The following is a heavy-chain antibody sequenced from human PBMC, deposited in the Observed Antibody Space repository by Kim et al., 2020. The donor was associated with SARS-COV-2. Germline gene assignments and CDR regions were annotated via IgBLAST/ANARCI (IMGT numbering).Heavy chain of an antibody. Sequence: ASVKVSCRASGYTFTSYHIHWVRQAPGQGLEWMRRINPNGGSDFAQTFQGRVTMTTDISISTVFMQLTRVTSDDTAVYYCARDLGTLWGQGTLVAVSS. J-gene: IGHJ4*02. CDR2: INPNGGS. CDR1: GYTFTSYH. D-gene: IGHD7-27*01. V-gene: IGHV1-2*06. CDR3: ARDLGTL.